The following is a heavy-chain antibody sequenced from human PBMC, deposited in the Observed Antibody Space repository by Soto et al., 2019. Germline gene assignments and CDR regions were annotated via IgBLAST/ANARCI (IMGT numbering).Heavy chain of an antibody. D-gene: IGHD1-26*01. V-gene: IGHV3-64D*06. J-gene: IGHJ1*01. CDR2: ISSNGGST. CDR3: VNQIVGATGYLQH. CDR1: GFTFSSYA. Sequence: PGGSLRLSCSASGFTFSSYAMHWVRQAPGKGLEYVSAISSNGGSTYYADSVEGRFTISRDNSKNTLYLQMSSLRAEDTAVYYCVNQIVGATGYLQHCGQGTLVTVYS.